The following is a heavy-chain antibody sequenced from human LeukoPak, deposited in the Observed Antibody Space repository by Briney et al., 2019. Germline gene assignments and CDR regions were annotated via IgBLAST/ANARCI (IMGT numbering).Heavy chain of an antibody. CDR2: ISAYNGNT. Sequence: ASVKVSCKTSGYSFSDFGISWVRQAPGQGLEWMGWISAYNGNTNYAQKLQGRVTMTTDTSTSTAYMELRSLRSDDTAVYYCARRTDYYDSSGYYLDDAFDIWGQGTMVTVSS. CDR1: GYSFSDFG. J-gene: IGHJ3*02. V-gene: IGHV1-18*01. CDR3: ARRTDYYDSSGYYLDDAFDI. D-gene: IGHD3-22*01.